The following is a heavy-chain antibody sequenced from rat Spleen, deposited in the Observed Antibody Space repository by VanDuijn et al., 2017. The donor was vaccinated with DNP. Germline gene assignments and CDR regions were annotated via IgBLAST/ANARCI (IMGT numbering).Heavy chain of an antibody. D-gene: IGHD1-6*01. CDR3: AKGMYTTGWGAY. J-gene: IGHJ3*01. V-gene: IGHV5-29*01. CDR2: LSYNGGTP. Sequence: EVQLVESGGGLVQSGRSLKLSCAASGFTFSDYYMAWVRQAPAKGLEWVATLSYNGGTPYYRDSVKGRFTVSRDNAKSTLYLQMNSLRSEDTATYYCAKGMYTTGWGAYWGQGTLVTVSS. CDR1: GFTFSDYY.